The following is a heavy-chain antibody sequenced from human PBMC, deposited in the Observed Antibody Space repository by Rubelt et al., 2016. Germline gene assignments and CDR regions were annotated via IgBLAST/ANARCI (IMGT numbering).Heavy chain of an antibody. V-gene: IGHV3-30*04. CDR2: ISYDGSNK. CDR1: A. J-gene: IGHJ6*02. Sequence: AMHWVRQAPGKGLEWVAVISYDGSNKYYADSVKGRFTISRDNSKNTLYLQMNSLRAEDTAVYYCAREFRDYYYGMDVWGQGTTVTVSS. D-gene: IGHD2-21*01. CDR3: AREFRDYYYGMDV.